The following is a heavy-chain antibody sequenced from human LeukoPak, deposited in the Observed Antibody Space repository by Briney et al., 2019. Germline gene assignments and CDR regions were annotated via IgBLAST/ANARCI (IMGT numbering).Heavy chain of an antibody. CDR1: GFTFSSYG. CDR3: AKDLGTVALDAFDI. CDR2: LSYDGSNK. D-gene: IGHD4-23*01. V-gene: IGHV3-30*18. Sequence: GRSLRLSCAASGFTFSSYGMHWVRQAPGKGLEWVAILSYDGSNKYYADSVKGRFTISRDNSKNTLYLQMNSLRAEDTAVYYCAKDLGTVALDAFDIWGQGTMVTVSS. J-gene: IGHJ3*02.